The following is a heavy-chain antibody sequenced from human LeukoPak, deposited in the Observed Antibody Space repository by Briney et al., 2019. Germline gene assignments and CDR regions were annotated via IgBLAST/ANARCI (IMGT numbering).Heavy chain of an antibody. J-gene: IGHJ4*02. CDR2: IIPIFGTA. Sequence: ASVKVSCKASGGTFSSYAISWVRQAPGQGLEWMGGIIPIFGTANYAQKFQGRVTITADESTSTAYMELSSLRSEDTAVYYCARVGPASSSGYFDYWGQGTLVTVSS. CDR1: GGTFSSYA. D-gene: IGHD6-6*01. V-gene: IGHV1-69*13. CDR3: ARVGPASSSGYFDY.